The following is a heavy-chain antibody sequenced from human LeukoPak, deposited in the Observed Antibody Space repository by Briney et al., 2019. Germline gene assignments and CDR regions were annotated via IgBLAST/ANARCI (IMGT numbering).Heavy chain of an antibody. Sequence: PGTSLRLSCAASGFTFTSYGMHWVRQSPGKGLEWVALITYDGYYKYYSDSVKGRFTISRHNSKNTLYLQMNSLRAEDTAVYYCARGPEASRLTGDTFEIWGQGTMVTVSS. V-gene: IGHV3-30*03. CDR3: ARGPEASRLTGDTFEI. CDR1: GFTFTSYG. CDR2: ITYDGYYK. J-gene: IGHJ3*02. D-gene: IGHD7-27*01.